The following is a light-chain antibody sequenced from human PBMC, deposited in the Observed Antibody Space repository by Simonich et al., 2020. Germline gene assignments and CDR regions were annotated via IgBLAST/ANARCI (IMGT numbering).Light chain of an antibody. CDR2: EGS. Sequence: QSALTQPASVSGSPGQSITISCTGTSSDVGGYNLVDWYQQHPGKAPKLMINEGSKRPAGVSNRFAGSKSGNTASLTISGLQAEDEADYYCCSYAGSSTFVVFGGGTKLTVL. J-gene: IGLJ2*01. CDR3: CSYAGSSTFVV. V-gene: IGLV2-23*03. CDR1: SSDVGGYNL.